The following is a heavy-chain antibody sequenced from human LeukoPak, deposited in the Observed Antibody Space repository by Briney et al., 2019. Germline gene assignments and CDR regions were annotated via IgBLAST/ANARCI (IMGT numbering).Heavy chain of an antibody. CDR3: ARDYPVAGFDY. V-gene: IGHV4-38-2*02. D-gene: IGHD6-19*01. J-gene: IGHJ4*02. CDR2: IYHSGST. Sequence: SETLSLTCTVSGYSISSGYYWGWIRQPPGKGLEWIGSIYHSGSTYYNPSLKSRVTKSVDTSKNQFSLKLSSVTAADTAVYYCARDYPVAGFDYWGQGTLVTVSS. CDR1: GYSISSGYY.